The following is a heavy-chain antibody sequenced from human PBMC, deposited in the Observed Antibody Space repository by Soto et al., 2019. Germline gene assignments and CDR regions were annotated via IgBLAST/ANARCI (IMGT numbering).Heavy chain of an antibody. CDR3: ARGITMVRGVNSAFDY. CDR2: ISSSSSYI. D-gene: IGHD3-10*01. Sequence: GGSLRLSCAASGFTFSSYSMNWVRQAPGKGLEWVSSISSSSSYIYYADSVKGRFTISRDSAKNSLYLQMNSLRAEDTAVYYCARGITMVRGVNSAFDYWGQGTLVTVSS. CDR1: GFTFSSYS. V-gene: IGHV3-21*01. J-gene: IGHJ4*02.